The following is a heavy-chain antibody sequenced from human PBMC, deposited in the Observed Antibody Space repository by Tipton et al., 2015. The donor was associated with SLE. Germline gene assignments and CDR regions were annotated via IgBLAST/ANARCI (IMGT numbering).Heavy chain of an antibody. CDR2: INGAGSIT. V-gene: IGHV3-74*01. D-gene: IGHD3-10*01. CDR1: GFTVSSNY. Sequence: SLRLSCAASGFTVSSNYMSWVRQAPGKGLVWVSRINGAGSITSYADSVQGRFTITRDNAKNTLYLEMSSLRDEDTAVYYCVSRWGVEYWGQGTLVTVSS. CDR3: VSRWGVEY. J-gene: IGHJ4*02.